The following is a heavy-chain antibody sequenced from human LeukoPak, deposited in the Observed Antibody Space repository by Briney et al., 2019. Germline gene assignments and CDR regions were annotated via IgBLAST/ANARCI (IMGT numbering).Heavy chain of an antibody. Sequence: GGSLRLSCAASGFTVSSNCMSWVRQAPGKGLEWVSVIYSGGSTYYADSVKGRFTISRDNSKNTLYLQMNSLRAEDTAVYYCARDQTSGYLGYWGQGTLVTVSS. CDR1: GFTVSSNC. D-gene: IGHD3-22*01. V-gene: IGHV3-66*02. J-gene: IGHJ4*02. CDR2: IYSGGST. CDR3: ARDQTSGYLGY.